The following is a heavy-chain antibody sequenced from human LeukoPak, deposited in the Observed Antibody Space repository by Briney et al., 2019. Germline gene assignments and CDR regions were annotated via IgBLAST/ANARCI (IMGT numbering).Heavy chain of an antibody. J-gene: IGHJ4*02. Sequence: PGRSLRLSCAASGFTFSTYGMHWVRQAPGKGLEWVANIKQDGSEKYYVDSVKGRFTISRDNAKNSLYLQLNRLRDEDTAIYYCAKGGPYSSSWGGKFDHWGQGTLVTVSS. CDR1: GFTFSTYG. CDR2: IKQDGSEK. CDR3: AKGGPYSSSWGGKFDH. V-gene: IGHV3-7*03. D-gene: IGHD6-13*01.